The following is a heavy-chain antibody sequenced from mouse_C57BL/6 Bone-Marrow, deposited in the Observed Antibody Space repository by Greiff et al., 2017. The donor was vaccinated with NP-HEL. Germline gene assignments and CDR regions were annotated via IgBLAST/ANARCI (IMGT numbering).Heavy chain of an antibody. CDR3: ARSGLRLDY. CDR1: GYTFTDYY. Sequence: VQLQQSGPVLVKPGASVKMSCKASGYTFTDYYMNWVKQSHGKSLEWIGVINPYNGGPSYNQKFKGKATLTVDKSSSTAYMELNSLTSEDSAVYYCARSGLRLDYWGQGTTLTVSS. V-gene: IGHV1-19*01. J-gene: IGHJ2*01. CDR2: INPYNGGP. D-gene: IGHD2-4*01.